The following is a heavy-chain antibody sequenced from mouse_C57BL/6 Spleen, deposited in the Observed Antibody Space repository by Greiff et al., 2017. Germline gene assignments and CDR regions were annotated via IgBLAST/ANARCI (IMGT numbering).Heavy chain of an antibody. CDR3: TPSDRGLAY. CDR1: GFNIKDDY. V-gene: IGHV14-4*01. D-gene: IGHD3-2*01. Sequence: VQLKESGAELVRPGASVKLSCTASGFNIKDDYMHWVKQRPEQGLEWIGWIDPENGDTEYASKFQGKATITADTSSNTAYLQLSSLTSEDTAVYYWTPSDRGLAYWGQGTLVTVSA. J-gene: IGHJ3*01. CDR2: IDPENGDT.